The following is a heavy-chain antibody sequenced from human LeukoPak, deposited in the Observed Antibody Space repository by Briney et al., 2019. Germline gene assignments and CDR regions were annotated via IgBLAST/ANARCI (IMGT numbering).Heavy chain of an antibody. CDR3: ARAPGSYSDAFDI. D-gene: IGHD1-26*01. J-gene: IGHJ3*02. V-gene: IGHV4-61*08. CDR2: IHYTGST. Sequence: SETLSLTCTVSNGSISSGGYYWNWIRQHPGKGLEWIGYIHYTGSTNYNPSLKSRVTILVDTSKNQFSLKLSSVTAADTAVYYCARAPGSYSDAFDIWGQGTMVTVSS. CDR1: NGSISSGGYY.